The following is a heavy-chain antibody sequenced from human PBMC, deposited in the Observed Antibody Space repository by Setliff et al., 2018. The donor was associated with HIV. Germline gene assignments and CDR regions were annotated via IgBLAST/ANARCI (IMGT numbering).Heavy chain of an antibody. CDR2: IHTSGDS. Sequence: SETLSLTCAVYGGSISGFYWSWIRQSAGKGLEWIGRIHTSGDSDFNPSLKSRVTISVDTSKSQFSLKLSSVTAADTALYYCARGSDYIWGNYRFPFDYWGQGTLVTVSS. J-gene: IGHJ4*02. CDR1: GGSISGFY. V-gene: IGHV4-59*10. CDR3: ARGSDYIWGNYRFPFDY. D-gene: IGHD3-16*02.